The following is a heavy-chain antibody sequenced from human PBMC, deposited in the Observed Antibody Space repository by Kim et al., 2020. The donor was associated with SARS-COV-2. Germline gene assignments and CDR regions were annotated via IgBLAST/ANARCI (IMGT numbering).Heavy chain of an antibody. CDR2: SFNDGTNT. J-gene: IGHJ6*02. CDR3: TRSNLHALDV. CDR1: GFTLSSHA. Sequence: GGSLRLSCEAFGFTLSSHAMDWVRQVPGKGLEWVSRSFNDGTNTAYADSVKGRFTVSRDNAKNMVYLEMNSLRAEDTALYACTRSNLHALDVWGQGAPVTVSS. V-gene: IGHV3-74*01.